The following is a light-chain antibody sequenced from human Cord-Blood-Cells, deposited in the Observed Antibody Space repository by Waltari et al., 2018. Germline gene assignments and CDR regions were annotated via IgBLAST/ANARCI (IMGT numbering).Light chain of an antibody. CDR2: DVS. Sequence: QSALTQPASVSGSPGQSLTISCTGTSSDAGGYNSVSWYQQHPGKAPKLMIYDVSNRPSGVSNRFSGSKSGNTASLTISGLQAEDEADYYCSSYTSSSTGVFGGGTKLTVL. CDR3: SSYTSSSTGV. CDR1: SSDAGGYNS. J-gene: IGLJ3*02. V-gene: IGLV2-14*01.